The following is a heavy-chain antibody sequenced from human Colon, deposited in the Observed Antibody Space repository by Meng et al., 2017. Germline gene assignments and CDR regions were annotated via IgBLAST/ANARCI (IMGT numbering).Heavy chain of an antibody. V-gene: IGHV4-38-2*02. Sequence: SETLSLTCTVSGYSISSGYHWGWIRQPPGKGLEWIGSIHDTGTTYYNPSLKSRVTILVDTSKNQFSLKMDSVTAADTAVYFCTRDLAIAWFYLWGQGTMVTVSS. CDR3: TRDLAIAWFYL. D-gene: IGHD3-9*01. CDR2: IHDTGTT. J-gene: IGHJ3*01. CDR1: GYSISSGYH.